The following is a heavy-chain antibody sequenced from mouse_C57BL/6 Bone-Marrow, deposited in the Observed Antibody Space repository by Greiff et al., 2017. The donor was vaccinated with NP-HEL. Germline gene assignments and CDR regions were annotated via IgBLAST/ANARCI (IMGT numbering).Heavy chain of an antibody. V-gene: IGHV1-5*01. CDR1: GYTFTSYW. Sequence: VQLQQSGTVLARPGASVKMSCKTSGYTFTSYWMHWVKQRPGQGLEWIGAIYPGNSDTSYNQKFKGKAKLTAVTSASTAYMELSSLTNEDSAVYYCTRDPITTVVYFDYWGQGTTLTVSS. J-gene: IGHJ2*01. D-gene: IGHD1-1*01. CDR2: IYPGNSDT. CDR3: TRDPITTVVYFDY.